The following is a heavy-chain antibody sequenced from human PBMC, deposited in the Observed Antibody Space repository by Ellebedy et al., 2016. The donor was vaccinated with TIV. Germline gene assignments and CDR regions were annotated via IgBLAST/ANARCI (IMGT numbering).Heavy chain of an antibody. V-gene: IGHV5-10-1*01. Sequence: GESLKISCKGSGFSSSSYWISWVRQMPGKGLEWMGRIDPSDSYTNYSPSFKGHVTISADKSLSTAYLQWSSLKSSDTAMYYCARGYGASDVWLDPWGQGTLVTVSS. CDR3: ARGYGASDVWLDP. CDR1: GFSSSSYW. CDR2: IDPSDSYT. J-gene: IGHJ5*02. D-gene: IGHD5-18*01.